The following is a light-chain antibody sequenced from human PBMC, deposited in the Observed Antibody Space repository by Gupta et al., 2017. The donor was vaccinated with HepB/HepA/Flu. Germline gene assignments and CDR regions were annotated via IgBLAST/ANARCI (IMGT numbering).Light chain of an antibody. J-gene: IGKJ1*01. CDR2: GAS. CDR1: QSVSSN. Sequence: EIVMTQSPATLSVSPGERATLSCRASQSVSSNLAWYQQKPGQAPRLLIYGASTRATGIPARFSGSGCGTEFTLTISSLQSEDFAVYYCQQYNNWSWTFGQGTKVEIK. V-gene: IGKV3-15*01. CDR3: QQYNNWSWT.